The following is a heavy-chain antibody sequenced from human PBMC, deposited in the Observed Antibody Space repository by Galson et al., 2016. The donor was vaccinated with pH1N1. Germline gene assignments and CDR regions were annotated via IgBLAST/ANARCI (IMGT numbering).Heavy chain of an antibody. CDR1: RFTFSNYW. CDR2: IKEDGNEK. D-gene: IGHD3-16*02. CDR3: ARAIGSRSSY. Sequence: SLRLSCAASRFTFSNYWMHWVRQVPGKGLEWVANIKEDGNEKYYVDSVRGRFTISRDNAKNSLYLQMNGLRDEDTALYYCARAIGSRSSYWGQGTLVTVSS. V-gene: IGHV3-7*01. J-gene: IGHJ4*02.